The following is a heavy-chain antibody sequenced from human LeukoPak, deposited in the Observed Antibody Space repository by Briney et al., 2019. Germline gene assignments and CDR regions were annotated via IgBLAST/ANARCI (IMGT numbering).Heavy chain of an antibody. CDR3: AKGVLGQWLVDAFDI. J-gene: IGHJ3*02. D-gene: IGHD6-19*01. CDR2: ISSSGSTI. CDR1: GFTFSDYY. V-gene: IGHV3-11*04. Sequence: GGSLRLSCAASGFTFSDYYMSWIRQAPGKGLEWVSYISSSGSTIYYADSVKGRFTISRDNAKNSLYLQMNSLRAEDTAVYYCAKGVLGQWLVDAFDIWGQGTMVTVSS.